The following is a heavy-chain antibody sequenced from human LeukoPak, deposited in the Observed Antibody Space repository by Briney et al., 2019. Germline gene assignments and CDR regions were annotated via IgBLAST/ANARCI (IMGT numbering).Heavy chain of an antibody. Sequence: PGGSLRLSCVASGFIFSSYGKHWVRQAPVKGLEWVAVISYDGSNKYYADSVKGRFTISRDNAKSSLYLQMNSLRAEDTAVYYCARGLIAAADPHWGQGTLVTVSS. D-gene: IGHD6-13*01. V-gene: IGHV3-30*03. J-gene: IGHJ4*02. CDR2: ISYDGSNK. CDR1: GFIFSSYG. CDR3: ARGLIAAADPH.